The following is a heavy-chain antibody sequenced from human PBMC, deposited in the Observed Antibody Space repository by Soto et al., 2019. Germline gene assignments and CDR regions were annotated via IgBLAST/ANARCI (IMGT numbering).Heavy chain of an antibody. V-gene: IGHV4-59*01. J-gene: IGHJ5*02. CDR3: ARAYDYWSGYEAYWFDP. CDR1: GGSISSYY. Sequence: PSETLSLPCTVSGGSISSYYCSWIRQPPGKGLEWIGYIYYSGSTNYNPSLKSRVTISVDTSKNQFSLKLSSVTAADTAVYYCARAYDYWSGYEAYWFDPWGQGTLVIVSS. CDR2: IYYSGST. D-gene: IGHD3-3*01.